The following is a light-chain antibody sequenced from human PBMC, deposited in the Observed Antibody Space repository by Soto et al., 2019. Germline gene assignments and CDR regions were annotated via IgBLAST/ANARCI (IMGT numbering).Light chain of an antibody. CDR3: QQRSTWPRWT. CDR2: DAS. J-gene: IGKJ1*01. V-gene: IGKV3-11*01. Sequence: ESVLTQSPATLSVSPVERATLSCRASQSVSSYLAWYQQKPGQAPRLLIYDASNRATGIPARFSGSGSGTDFTLTISSLEPEDFAVYYCQQRSTWPRWTFGQGTKVDIK. CDR1: QSVSSY.